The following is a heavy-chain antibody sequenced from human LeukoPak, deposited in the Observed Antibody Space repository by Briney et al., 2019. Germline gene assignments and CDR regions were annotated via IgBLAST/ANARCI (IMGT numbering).Heavy chain of an antibody. CDR3: AKQLRYCSDGSCYFPY. Sequence: GGSLRLSCAASGFTFSSYAMSWVRQAPGMGLEWVSGISSSGGSTYYADSVKGRFTISRDNSKSTLCLQMNSLRAEDTAVYYCAKQLRYCSDGSCYFPYWGQGTLVTVSS. J-gene: IGHJ4*02. V-gene: IGHV3-23*01. CDR2: ISSSGGST. CDR1: GFTFSSYA. D-gene: IGHD2-15*01.